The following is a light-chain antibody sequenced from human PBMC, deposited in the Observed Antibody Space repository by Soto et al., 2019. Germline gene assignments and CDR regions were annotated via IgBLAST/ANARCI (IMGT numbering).Light chain of an antibody. CDR2: GAS. CDR3: QQYVTSRRT. J-gene: IGKJ1*01. CDR1: QSVSTN. Sequence: EIVMTQSPATLSVSPGERATLSCRASQSVSTNLAWYQQKPGQGPRLLIFGASSRATGIPDRFSGSGSGTDFTLTISRLEPEDFAVYYCQQYVTSRRTFGPGTKVDI. V-gene: IGKV3-20*01.